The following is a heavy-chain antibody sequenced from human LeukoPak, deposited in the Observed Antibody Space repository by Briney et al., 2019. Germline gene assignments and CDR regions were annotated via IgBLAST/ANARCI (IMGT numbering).Heavy chain of an antibody. D-gene: IGHD3-10*01. J-gene: IGHJ5*02. CDR2: ISAYNGNT. CDR3: ARVTLWFGELLRNWFDP. CDR1: GYTFTSYG. Sequence: GASVKVSCKASGYTFTSYGISWVRQAPGQGLEWMGWISAYNGNTNYAQKLQGRVTMTTDTSTCTAYMELRSLRSDDTAVYYCARVTLWFGELLRNWFDPWGQGTLVTVSS. V-gene: IGHV1-18*01.